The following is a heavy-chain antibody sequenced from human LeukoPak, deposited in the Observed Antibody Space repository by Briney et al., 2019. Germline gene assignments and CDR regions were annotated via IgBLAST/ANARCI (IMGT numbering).Heavy chain of an antibody. D-gene: IGHD1-7*01. CDR3: ARDSYNWNYPYYYYYGMDV. CDR2: IYTSGST. CDR1: GGSISSYY. J-gene: IGHJ6*02. V-gene: IGHV4-4*07. Sequence: SETLSLTCTVSGGSISSYYWSWIRQPAGKGLEWIGRIYTSGSTNYNPSLKSRVTMSVDTSKNQFSLKLSSVTAADTAVYYCARDSYNWNYPYYYYYGMDVWGQGTTVTVSS.